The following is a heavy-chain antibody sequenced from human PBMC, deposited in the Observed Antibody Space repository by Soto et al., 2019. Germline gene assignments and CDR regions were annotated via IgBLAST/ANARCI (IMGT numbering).Heavy chain of an antibody. CDR2: IIPIFGTA. CDR1: GGTFSSYA. J-gene: IGHJ5*02. D-gene: IGHD2-15*01. CDR3: ARDRMVAATDNWFDP. Sequence: QVQLVQSGAEVKQPGSSVKVSCKASGGTFSSYAISWVRQAPGQGLEWMGGIIPIFGTANYAQKFQGRVTITADKATSTAYMELSSLRSEDTAVYYCARDRMVAATDNWFDPWGQGTLVTVSS. V-gene: IGHV1-69*06.